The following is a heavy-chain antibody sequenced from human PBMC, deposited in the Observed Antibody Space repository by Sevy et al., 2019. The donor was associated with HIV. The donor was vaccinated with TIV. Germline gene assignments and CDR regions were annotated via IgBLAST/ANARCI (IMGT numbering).Heavy chain of an antibody. D-gene: IGHD3-3*01. CDR3: ARDITIFGVVIKYFDY. V-gene: IGHV3-7*03. Sequence: GGSLRLSCAASRFTFSNYWMSWVRQAPGKGLEWVANIKQDGSEKYYVDSVKGRFTISRENAKNSLYLQMNSLRAEDTAVYYCARDITIFGVVIKYFDYWGQGTLVTVSS. CDR1: RFTFSNYW. CDR2: IKQDGSEK. J-gene: IGHJ4*02.